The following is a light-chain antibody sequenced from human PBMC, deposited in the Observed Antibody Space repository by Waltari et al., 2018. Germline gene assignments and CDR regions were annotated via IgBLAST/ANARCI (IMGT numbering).Light chain of an antibody. CDR2: DAS. V-gene: IGKV1-39*01. Sequence: DIQMTQSPSSLSASVGDRVTITCRASQTISTHLNWYQLKPGKAPKLLIYDASSLQSGVLSRFSGSGSGADFTLTISSLEPEDFATYYCQQNYNTPPTFGQGTKVEIK. J-gene: IGKJ1*01. CDR3: QQNYNTPPT. CDR1: QTISTH.